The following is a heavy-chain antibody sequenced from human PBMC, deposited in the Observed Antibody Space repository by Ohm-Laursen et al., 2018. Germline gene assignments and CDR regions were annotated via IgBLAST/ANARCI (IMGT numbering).Heavy chain of an antibody. CDR1: GITFSNNA. V-gene: IGHV3-23*01. J-gene: IGHJ4*02. CDR2: ISADVRST. Sequence: SLRLSCAASGITFSNNAMSWVRQAPGKGLEWVSSISADVRSTYYADPVKGRFTISRDNSKNTLYLQMNSLRAEDTAVYYCARGVGSDWHYYFDFWGQGTLVTVSS. CDR3: ARGVGSDWHYYFDF. D-gene: IGHD6-19*01.